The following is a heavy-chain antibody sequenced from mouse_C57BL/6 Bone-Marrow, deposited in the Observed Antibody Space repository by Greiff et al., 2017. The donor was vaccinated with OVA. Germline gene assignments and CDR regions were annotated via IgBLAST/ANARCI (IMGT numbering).Heavy chain of an antibody. CDR1: GYTFTSYW. D-gene: IGHD3-3*01. Sequence: QVQLQQPGAELVKPGASVKLSCKASGYTFTSYWMQWVKQRPGQGLEWIGEIDPSDSYTNYNQKFKGKATLTVDTSSSTAYMQLSSLTSEDSAVYYCAREDKRICHFAYWGQGTLVTVSA. CDR3: AREDKRICHFAY. V-gene: IGHV1-50*01. CDR2: IDPSDSYT. J-gene: IGHJ3*01.